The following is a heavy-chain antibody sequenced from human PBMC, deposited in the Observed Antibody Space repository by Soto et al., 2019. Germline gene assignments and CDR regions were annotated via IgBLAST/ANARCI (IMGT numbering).Heavy chain of an antibody. Sequence: PSETLSLTCTVSGGSISSYYWSWIRQPAGKGLEWIGRIYTSGSTNYNPSLKSRVTMSVDTSKNQFSLKLSSVTAADTAVYYCARDRGYCSSTSCSLFDYWGQGTLVTVSS. CDR3: ARDRGYCSSTSCSLFDY. J-gene: IGHJ4*02. CDR2: IYTSGST. D-gene: IGHD2-2*01. V-gene: IGHV4-4*07. CDR1: GGSISSYY.